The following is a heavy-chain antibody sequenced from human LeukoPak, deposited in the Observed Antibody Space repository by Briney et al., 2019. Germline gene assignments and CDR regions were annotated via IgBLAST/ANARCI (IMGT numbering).Heavy chain of an antibody. CDR2: IRYDGSNK. D-gene: IGHD3-10*01. V-gene: IGHV3-30*02. CDR3: AKDLYGSGSYQIRLFDY. J-gene: IGHJ4*02. Sequence: GGSLRLSCAASGFTFSSYGMHWVRQAPGKGLEWVAFIRYDGSNKFYADSVKGRFTISRDDSKNTLYLQMNSLRAEDTAVYYCAKDLYGSGSYQIRLFDYWGQGTLVTVSS. CDR1: GFTFSSYG.